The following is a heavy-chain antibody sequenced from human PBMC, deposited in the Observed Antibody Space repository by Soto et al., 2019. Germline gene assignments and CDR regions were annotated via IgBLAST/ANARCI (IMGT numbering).Heavy chain of an antibody. CDR1: GGAFSGYY. J-gene: IGHJ6*02. CDR3: ARDEYRGSSWFNYYYYGMDV. V-gene: IGHV4-34*01. Sequence: NPSETLSLTCAVYGGAFSGYYWSWIRRPPGKGLEWIGEINHSGSTNYNPSLKSRVTISVDTSKNQFSLKLSSVTAADTAVYYCARDEYRGSSWFNYYYYGMDVWGHGTTVTVS. D-gene: IGHD6-13*01. CDR2: INHSGST.